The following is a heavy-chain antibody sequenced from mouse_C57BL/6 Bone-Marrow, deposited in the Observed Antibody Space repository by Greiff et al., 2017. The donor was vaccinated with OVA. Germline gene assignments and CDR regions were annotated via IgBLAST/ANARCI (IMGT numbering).Heavy chain of an antibody. Sequence: EVQLVESGGGLVKPGGSLKLSCAASGFTFSSYAMSWVRQTPEQRLEWVATISDGGSYTYSPDNVKGRVTITRDNAKNNLYRQMSHLKSEDTAMYYCAIDSSGPDYWGQGTTLTVSS. CDR2: ISDGGSYT. V-gene: IGHV5-4*01. J-gene: IGHJ2*01. CDR1: GFTFSSYA. D-gene: IGHD3-2*02. CDR3: AIDSSGPDY.